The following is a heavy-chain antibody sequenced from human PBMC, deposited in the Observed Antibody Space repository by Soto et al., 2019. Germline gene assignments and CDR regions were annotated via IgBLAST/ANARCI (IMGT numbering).Heavy chain of an antibody. CDR3: ATRSNDILTGPANNYYVMDV. CDR1: GGTFSSYT. V-gene: IGHV1-69*02. Sequence: SVKVSCKASGGTFSSYTISWVRQAPGQGLEWMGRIIPILGIANYAQKFQGRVTITADKSTSTAYMELSSLRSEDTAVYYCATRSNDILTGPANNYYVMDVWG. CDR2: IIPILGIA. D-gene: IGHD3-9*01. J-gene: IGHJ6*02.